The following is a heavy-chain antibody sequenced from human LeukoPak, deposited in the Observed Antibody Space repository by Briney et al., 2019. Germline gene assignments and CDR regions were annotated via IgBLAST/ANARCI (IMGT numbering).Heavy chain of an antibody. CDR1: GGSISSSNW. CDR3: ARFMITFGGVIAGVDY. J-gene: IGHJ4*02. V-gene: IGHV4-4*02. Sequence: SGTLSLTCAVSGGSISSSNWWSWVRQPPGKGLEWIGEIYHSGSTNYNPSLRSRVTISVDKSKNQFSLKLSSVTAADTAVYYCARFMITFGGVIAGVDYWGQGTLVTVSS. D-gene: IGHD3-16*02. CDR2: IYHSGST.